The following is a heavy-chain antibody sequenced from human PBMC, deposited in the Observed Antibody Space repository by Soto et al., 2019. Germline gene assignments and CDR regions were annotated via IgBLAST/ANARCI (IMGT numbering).Heavy chain of an antibody. CDR3: ARDRSRVHYGMDV. D-gene: IGHD3-16*02. CDR2: IDYRGTT. CDR1: GCSIGSYY. Sequence: PXETLSLTCTVAGCSIGSYYWSWVRRPPGKGLEWIGYIDYRGTTKYNPSLRSRVTMSVDTSKSRFSLRLTSVSAADTAVYYCARDRSRVHYGMDVWGLGTTVTVSS. V-gene: IGHV4-59*01. J-gene: IGHJ6*02.